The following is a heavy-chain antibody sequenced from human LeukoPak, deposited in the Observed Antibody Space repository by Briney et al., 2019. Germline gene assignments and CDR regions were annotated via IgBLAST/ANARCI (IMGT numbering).Heavy chain of an antibody. CDR2: INHSGST. V-gene: IGHV4-34*01. Sequence: SETLSLTCAVYGGSFSGYYWSWIRQPPGKGLEWIGEINHSGSTNYNPSLKSRVTISVDTSKNQFSLKLSSVTAADTVVYYCARNPSHYSSVDYWGQGTLVTVSS. D-gene: IGHD4-11*01. CDR3: ARNPSHYSSVDY. CDR1: GGSFSGYY. J-gene: IGHJ4*02.